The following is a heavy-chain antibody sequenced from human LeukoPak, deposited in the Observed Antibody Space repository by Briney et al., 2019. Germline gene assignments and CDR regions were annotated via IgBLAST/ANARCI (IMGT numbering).Heavy chain of an antibody. D-gene: IGHD1-1*01. J-gene: IGHJ4*02. CDR1: GGSISSFF. CDR2: MHYSGDT. Sequence: PSETLSLTCTVSGGSISSFFWSWIRQPPGKGLEWIGSMHYSGDTKYNPSLRSRVSLPIDTSKQQFSLRLSSVTAADTAVYYCARDLELERNRWNYFESWGQGTLVTVSS. V-gene: IGHV4-59*01. CDR3: ARDLELERNRWNYFES.